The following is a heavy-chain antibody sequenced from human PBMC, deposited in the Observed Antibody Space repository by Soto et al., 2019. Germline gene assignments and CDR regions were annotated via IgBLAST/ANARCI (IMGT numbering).Heavy chain of an antibody. Sequence: ASVKVSCKASGGTFSSYAISWVRQAPGQGLEWMGGIIPIFGTANYAQKFQGRVTITADESTSTAYMELSSLRSEDTAVYYCARAVGAVSMIGVATTGPRQEDYYYGMDVWGQGTTVTVSS. CDR3: ARAVGAVSMIGVATTGPRQEDYYYGMDV. J-gene: IGHJ6*02. CDR1: GGTFSSYA. V-gene: IGHV1-69*13. CDR2: IIPIFGTA. D-gene: IGHD3-22*01.